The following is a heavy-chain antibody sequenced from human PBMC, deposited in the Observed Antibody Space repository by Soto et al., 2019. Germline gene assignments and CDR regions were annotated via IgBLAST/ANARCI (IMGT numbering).Heavy chain of an antibody. CDR3: ARDYCSSTSCYNPDY. CDR2: ISAYNDNT. J-gene: IGHJ4*02. CDR1: GYTFTIYC. Sequence: GASVKVSCKASGYTFTIYCISWVRQAPGQGLEWMGWISAYNDNTNYAQKLQGRVAMTADTSQSTAYMELRSLTSDDTAVYYCARDYCSSTSCYNPDYWGQGTLVTVSS. V-gene: IGHV1-18*01. D-gene: IGHD2-2*02.